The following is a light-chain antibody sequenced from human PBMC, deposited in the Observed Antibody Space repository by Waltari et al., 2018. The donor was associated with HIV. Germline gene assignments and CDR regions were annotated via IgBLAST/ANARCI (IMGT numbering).Light chain of an antibody. CDR1: QDINNY. V-gene: IGKV1-33*01. J-gene: IGKJ4*01. CDR2: DAS. Sequence: DMQMTQYPSSLSASVGDRVTITCQASQDINNYLNWYQQKPGKAPRLLIYDASTLETGVPSRFNGSGSGTDFTFTVTSLQPEDSATYYCLHYNNYPLIFGGGTKVEIK. CDR3: LHYNNYPLI.